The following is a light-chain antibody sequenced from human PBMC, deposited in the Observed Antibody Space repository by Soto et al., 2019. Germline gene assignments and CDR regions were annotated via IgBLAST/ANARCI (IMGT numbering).Light chain of an antibody. CDR3: GTWDSSLSAGV. CDR2: ENN. Sequence: QSVLTQPPSVSAAPGQKVTISCSGSSSNIGNNYVSWYQQLPGTAPKLLIYENNKRPSGIPDRFSGSKSGTSATLGITGLQTGYEAEYYCGTWDSSLSAGVFGGGTKVTVL. CDR1: SSNIGNNY. J-gene: IGLJ2*01. V-gene: IGLV1-51*02.